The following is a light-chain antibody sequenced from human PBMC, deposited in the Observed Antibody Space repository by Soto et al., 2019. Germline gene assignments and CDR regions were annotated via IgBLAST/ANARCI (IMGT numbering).Light chain of an antibody. J-gene: IGLJ1*01. Sequence: QSVLTQPPSASGSPGQSVAISCTGTSIDVGGYNYVSWYQQHPRKAPKLMIYEVNKRPSAVPDRCSGSKSGNTASLTASGLQAEDEADYYCSSYAGSSNVFGTGTKVHRP. V-gene: IGLV2-8*01. CDR3: SSYAGSSNV. CDR2: EVN. CDR1: SIDVGGYNY.